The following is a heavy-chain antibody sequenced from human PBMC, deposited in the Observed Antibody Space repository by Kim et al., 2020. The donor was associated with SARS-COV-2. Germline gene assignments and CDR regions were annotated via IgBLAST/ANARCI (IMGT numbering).Heavy chain of an antibody. CDR1: GYSISSGYY. CDR3: ARAGVAVAGPTDY. Sequence: SETLSLTCTVSGYSISSGYYWGWIRQPPGKGLEWIGSIYHSGSTYYNPSLKSRVTISVDTSKNQFSLKLSSVTAADTAVYYCARAGVAVAGPTDYWGQGTLVTVSS. V-gene: IGHV4-38-2*02. CDR2: IYHSGST. J-gene: IGHJ4*02. D-gene: IGHD6-19*01.